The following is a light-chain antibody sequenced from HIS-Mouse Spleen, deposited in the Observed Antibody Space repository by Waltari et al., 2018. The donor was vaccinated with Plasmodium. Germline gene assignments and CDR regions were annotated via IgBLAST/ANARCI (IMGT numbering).Light chain of an antibody. CDR3: QQYDNLPPLFT. CDR1: QAISNY. Sequence: DIQMTQSPSSLSASVGDRVTITCQASQAISNYLNWYQQKPGKAPKLLIYDASNLETGVPSRFSGSGSGTDFTFTISSLQPEDIATYYFQQYDNLPPLFTFGPGTKVDIK. CDR2: DAS. V-gene: IGKV1-33*01. J-gene: IGKJ3*01.